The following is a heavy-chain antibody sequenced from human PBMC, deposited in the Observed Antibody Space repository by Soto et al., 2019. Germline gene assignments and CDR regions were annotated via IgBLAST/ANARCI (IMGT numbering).Heavy chain of an antibody. J-gene: IGHJ5*02. CDR2: IYYSGST. Sequence: PSETLSLTCTVSGGSISSSSYYWGWIRQPPGKGLEWIGSIYYSGSTYYNPSLKSRVTISVDTSKNQFSLKLSSVTAADTAVYYCARSAGLLEIDPWGQGTLVTVSS. CDR3: ARSAGLLEIDP. V-gene: IGHV4-39*01. CDR1: GGSISSSSYY. D-gene: IGHD3-3*01.